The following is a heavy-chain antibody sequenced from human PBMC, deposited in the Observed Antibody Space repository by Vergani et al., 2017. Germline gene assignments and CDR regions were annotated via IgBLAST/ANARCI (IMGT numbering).Heavy chain of an antibody. CDR2: INPSGGHT. CDR3: ARGDYGILTGYRY. V-gene: IGHV1-46*03. J-gene: IGHJ4*02. D-gene: IGHD3-9*01. Sequence: QVQLVQSGAEVKKPGSSVKVSCKASGGTFSNYYMHWVRQAPGQGLEWMGIINPSGGHTNYAQKFQGRVTMTRDTSTSTVYMELSSLRSEDTAIYYCARGDYGILTGYRYWGQGTLVTVSA. CDR1: GGTFSNYY.